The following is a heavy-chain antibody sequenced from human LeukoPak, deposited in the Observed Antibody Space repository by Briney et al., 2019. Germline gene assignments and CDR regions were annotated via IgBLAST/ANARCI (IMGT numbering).Heavy chain of an antibody. J-gene: IGHJ4*02. CDR1: GDSVSSNSAA. V-gene: IGHV6-1*01. D-gene: IGHD5-24*01. CDR2: TYYRSKWSN. CDR3: ARELEMATIYSYFDY. Sequence: SQTLSLTCAISGDSVSSNSAAWNWIRQSPSRGLEWLGRTYYRSKWSNDYAVSVKSRITINPDTSKNQFSLQLNSVTPEDTAVYHCARELEMATIYSYFDYWGQGTLVTVSS.